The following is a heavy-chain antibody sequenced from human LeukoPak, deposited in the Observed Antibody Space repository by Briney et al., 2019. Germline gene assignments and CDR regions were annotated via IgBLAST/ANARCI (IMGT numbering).Heavy chain of an antibody. CDR3: AKTSMVRGVMGAFDI. Sequence: PGGSLRLSCAASGFTFSSYAMSWVRQAPGKGLEWVSAISGSGGSTYYADSVKGRFTISRDNSKNTLYLQVNSLRAEDTAVYYCAKTSMVRGVMGAFDIWGQGTMVTVSS. J-gene: IGHJ3*02. CDR1: GFTFSSYA. CDR2: ISGSGGST. D-gene: IGHD3-10*01. V-gene: IGHV3-23*01.